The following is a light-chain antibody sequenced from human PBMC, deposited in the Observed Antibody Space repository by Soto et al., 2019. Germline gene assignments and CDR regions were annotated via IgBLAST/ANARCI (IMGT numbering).Light chain of an antibody. CDR1: QGITNF. V-gene: IGKV1-16*02. CDR2: AAS. CDR3: HQYDSFPIT. J-gene: IGKJ5*01. Sequence: DIQLTQSPSSLSASVGDRVTITCRASQGITNFLAWFQQKPGQAPKALIYAASYLHDGVSSKFSGSGSGRRFTLTINNMQPEDFATYYCHQYDSFPITFGHGTRL.